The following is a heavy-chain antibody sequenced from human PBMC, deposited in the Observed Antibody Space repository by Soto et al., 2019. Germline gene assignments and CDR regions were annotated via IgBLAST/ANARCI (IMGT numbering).Heavy chain of an antibody. Sequence: QVQLQESGPGLVNPSGTLSLTCAVSGGSITSNWWSWVRQPPGKGLEWIGEIHHSGSFNYNPSLRSRVTISIDKSKNQLSLNLPSVTAADTAVHYCVRNDWYRFEPWGQGTLVTVSS. CDR1: GGSITSNW. V-gene: IGHV4-4*02. D-gene: IGHD3-9*01. CDR3: VRNDWYRFEP. CDR2: IHHSGSF. J-gene: IGHJ5*02.